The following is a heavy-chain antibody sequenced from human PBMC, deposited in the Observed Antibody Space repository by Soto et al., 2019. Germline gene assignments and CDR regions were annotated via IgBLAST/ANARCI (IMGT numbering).Heavy chain of an antibody. CDR2: ISYDGSNK. CDR3: AKSGSGWSNWFDP. J-gene: IGHJ5*02. V-gene: IGHV3-30*18. D-gene: IGHD6-19*01. CDR1: GFTFSSYG. Sequence: QVQLVESGGGVVQPGRSLRLSCAASGFTFSSYGMHWVRQAPGKGLEWVAVISYDGSNKYYADSVKGRFTISRDNSKNTLYLPMNSLRAEDTAVYYCAKSGSGWSNWFDPWGQGTLVTVSS.